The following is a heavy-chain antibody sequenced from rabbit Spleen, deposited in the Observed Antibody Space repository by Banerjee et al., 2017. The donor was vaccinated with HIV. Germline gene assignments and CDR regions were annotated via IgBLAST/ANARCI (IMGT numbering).Heavy chain of an antibody. J-gene: IGHJ4*01. CDR3: VREVAGKFGL. D-gene: IGHD4-1*01. V-gene: IGHV1S7*01. CDR1: GFTLSYYY. Sequence: QLKESGGGLVQPGGSLKLSCKASGFTLSYYYMNWVRQAPGKGLEWIGYIDLVFGSTYYASWVNGRFTISSHNAQNTLYLQLNSLTAADTATYFCVREVAGKFGLWGPGTLVTVS. CDR2: IDLVFGST.